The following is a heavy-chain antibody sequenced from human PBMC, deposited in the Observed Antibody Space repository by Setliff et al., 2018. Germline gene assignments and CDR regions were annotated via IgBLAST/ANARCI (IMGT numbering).Heavy chain of an antibody. CDR3: ARINFYVSSGYYYAPDF. D-gene: IGHD3-22*01. CDR1: GYSFSDSA. V-gene: IGHV1-18*01. J-gene: IGHJ4*02. CDR2: ISVYSGNA. Sequence: ASVKVSCKASGYSFSDSAVNWVRQAPGQGLQWVGWISVYSGNAYYAQTLQDRVTLTTDTSTTTAYLELRSLRPDDTAVYYCARINFYVSSGYYYAPDFWGQGTLVTVSS.